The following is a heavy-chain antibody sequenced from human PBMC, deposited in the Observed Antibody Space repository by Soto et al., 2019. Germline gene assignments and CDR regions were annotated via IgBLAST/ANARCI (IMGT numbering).Heavy chain of an antibody. CDR1: GLTFSGFW. CDR2: INADGSAR. D-gene: IGHD3-22*01. Sequence: GGSLRLSCAASGLTFSGFWMHWVRQGPGKGLEWVSRINADGSARSHAASVRGRFTISRDNAKNTLYFQMNSLRAEDTAVYYCARLSGPYENWGQGTLVTVSS. J-gene: IGHJ4*02. V-gene: IGHV3-74*01. CDR3: ARLSGPYEN.